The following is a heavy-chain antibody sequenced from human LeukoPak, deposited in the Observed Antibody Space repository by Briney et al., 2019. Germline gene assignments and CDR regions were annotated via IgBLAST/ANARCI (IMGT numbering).Heavy chain of an antibody. V-gene: IGHV1-8*03. CDR2: MNPNSGNT. CDR1: GYTFTSYD. CDR3: ASARGSYYDFWSGHYYYMDV. J-gene: IGHJ6*03. Sequence: GASVKVSCKASGYTFTSYDINWVRQATGQGLEWMGWMNPNSGNTGYAQKFQGRVTITRNTSISTAYMELSSLRSEDTAVYYCASARGSYYDFWSGHYYYMDVWGKGTTVTVSS. D-gene: IGHD3-3*01.